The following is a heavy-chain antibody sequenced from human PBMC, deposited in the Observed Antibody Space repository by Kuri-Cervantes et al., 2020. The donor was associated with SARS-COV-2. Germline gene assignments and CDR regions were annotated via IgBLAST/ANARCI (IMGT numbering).Heavy chain of an antibody. CDR2: FDPEDGET. J-gene: IGHJ6*03. V-gene: IGHV1-24*01. D-gene: IGHD2-2*02. Sequence: ASVKVSCKVSGYTLTELSMHWVRQAPGKGLEWMGGFDPEDGETIYAQKFQGRVTMTEDTSTDTAYMELSSLRSEDTAVYYCARGVHKGCSSTSCYSLLRGYYYYYMDVWGKGTTVTVSS. CDR3: ARGVHKGCSSTSCYSLLRGYYYYYMDV. CDR1: GYTLTELS.